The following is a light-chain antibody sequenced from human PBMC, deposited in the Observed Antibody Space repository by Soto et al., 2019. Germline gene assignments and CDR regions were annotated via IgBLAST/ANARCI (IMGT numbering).Light chain of an antibody. CDR3: QQYGSSLFT. CDR2: DAS. J-gene: IGKJ5*01. V-gene: IGKV3-20*01. Sequence: EIVLTQSPATLSLSPGERATLSCRASQSVSSYLAWYQQKPGQAPRLLIYDASNRATGIPARFSGSGSGTDFTLTISRLEPEDFAVYYCQQYGSSLFTFGQGTRLEI. CDR1: QSVSSY.